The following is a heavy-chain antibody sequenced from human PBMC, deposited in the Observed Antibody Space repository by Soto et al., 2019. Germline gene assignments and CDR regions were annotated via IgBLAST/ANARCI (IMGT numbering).Heavy chain of an antibody. V-gene: IGHV4-31*03. D-gene: IGHD3-16*01. CDR2: IYSSGGT. J-gene: IGHJ4*02. Sequence: NPSETLSLTCSVSGDSVSSRGYYWTWIRQHPGKGLEWIGYIYSSGGTYYNPSLKSRVTMSADTSKNQFSLSLSSVTAADTAIYYCARWGKMTSNLYWGLGTLVTVSS. CDR1: GDSVSSRGYY. CDR3: ARWGKMTSNLY.